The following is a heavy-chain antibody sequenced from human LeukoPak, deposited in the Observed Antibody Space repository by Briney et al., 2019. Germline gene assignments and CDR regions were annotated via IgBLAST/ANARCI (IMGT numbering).Heavy chain of an antibody. D-gene: IGHD3-10*02. Sequence: PSETLSLTCTVSGGSISSGGYYWSWIRQHPGTGLEWIGYIYYSGSTYYNPSLKSRVTISVDTSKNQFSLKLSSVTAADTAVYYCAGNVRPLGPYLFGFRGQGTLVTVSS. CDR1: GGSISSGGYY. V-gene: IGHV4-31*03. J-gene: IGHJ4*02. CDR3: AGNVRPLGPYLFGF. CDR2: IYYSGST.